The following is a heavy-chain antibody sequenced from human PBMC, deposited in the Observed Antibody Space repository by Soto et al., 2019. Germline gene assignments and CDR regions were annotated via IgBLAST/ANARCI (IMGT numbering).Heavy chain of an antibody. D-gene: IGHD6-19*01. V-gene: IGHV3-33*01. CDR2: IWYDGSNK. CDR3: ARDKVAVAGTWYFDL. CDR1: GFTFSSYG. Sequence: QVQLVESGGGVVQPGRSLRLSCAASGFTFSSYGMHWVGQAPGKGLEWVAVIWYDGSNKYYADSVKGRFTISRDNSKNTLYLQMNSLRAEDTAVYYCARDKVAVAGTWYFDLWGRGTLVTVSS. J-gene: IGHJ2*01.